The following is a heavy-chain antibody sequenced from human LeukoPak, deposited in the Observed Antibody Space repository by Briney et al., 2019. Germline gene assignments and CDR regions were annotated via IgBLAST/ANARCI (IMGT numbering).Heavy chain of an antibody. V-gene: IGHV5-51*01. D-gene: IGHD2-2*01. Sequence: GESLKISCKGSGYRFTSYSIAWVRQMPGKGLEWMGIIYPGDSGTRYSPSFQGQVTISADKSINTASLQWSSLKASDTAMYYCARQWANCSSTSRYDHWGQGTLVTVSS. CDR1: GYRFTSYS. CDR2: IYPGDSGT. J-gene: IGHJ4*02. CDR3: ARQWANCSSTSRYDH.